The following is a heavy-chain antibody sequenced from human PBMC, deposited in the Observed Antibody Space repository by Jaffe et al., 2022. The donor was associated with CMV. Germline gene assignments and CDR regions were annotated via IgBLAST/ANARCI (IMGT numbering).Heavy chain of an antibody. J-gene: IGHJ6*02. CDR2: IYYSGST. CDR3: ARDRKLVVVAKPNRDYYYYGMDV. Sequence: QVQLQESGPGLVKPSETLSLTCTVSGGSVSSGSYYWSWIRQPPGKGLEWIGYIYYSGSTNYNPSLKSRVTISVDTSKNQFSLKLSSVTAADTAVYYCARDRKLVVVAKPNRDYYYYGMDVWGQGTTVTVSS. CDR1: GGSVSSGSYY. V-gene: IGHV4-61*01. D-gene: IGHD2-15*01.